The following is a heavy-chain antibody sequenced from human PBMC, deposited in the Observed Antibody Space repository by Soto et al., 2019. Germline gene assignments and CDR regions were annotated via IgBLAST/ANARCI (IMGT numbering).Heavy chain of an antibody. CDR1: GGTFSSYA. Sequence: QVQLVQSGAEVKKPGSSVKVSCKASGGTFSSYAISWVRQAPGQGLEWMGGIIPIFGTANYAQKFQGRVTINAGESTCTGYMGLGSLRSEDEAVYSGGGGGGGKLLHFDYWGQGTLVTVSS. J-gene: IGHJ4*02. V-gene: IGHV1-69*01. CDR2: IIPIFGTA. D-gene: IGHD1-26*01. CDR3: GGGGGGKLLHFDY.